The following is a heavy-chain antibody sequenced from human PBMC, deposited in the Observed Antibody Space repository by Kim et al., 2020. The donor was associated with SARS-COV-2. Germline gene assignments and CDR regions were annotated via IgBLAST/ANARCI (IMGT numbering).Heavy chain of an antibody. CDR3: ARESHYYGSGSYYSLNWFDP. V-gene: IGHV4-61*02. J-gene: IGHJ5*02. Sequence: SETLSLTCTVSGGSISSGSYYWSWIRQPAGKGLEWIGRIYTSGSTNYNPSLKSRVTISVDTSKNQFSLKLSSVTAADTAVYYCARESHYYGSGSYYSLNWFDPWGQGTLVTVSS. D-gene: IGHD3-10*01. CDR1: GGSISSGSYY. CDR2: IYTSGST.